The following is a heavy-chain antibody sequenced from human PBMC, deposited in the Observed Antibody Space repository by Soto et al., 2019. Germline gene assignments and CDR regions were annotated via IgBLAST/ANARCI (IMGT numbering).Heavy chain of an antibody. CDR3: ARQDGSTAWFDA. D-gene: IGHD1-26*01. Sequence: PSETLSLTCAVYGGSFGDYYWSWVRQPPGKGLAWIGDINPSGSTNYNPSFQGQVTISADKSISTAYLQWSSLKASDTAMYYCARQDGSTAWFDAWGQGTQVTVSS. V-gene: IGHV4-34*01. CDR2: INPSGST. CDR1: GGSFGDYY. J-gene: IGHJ5*02.